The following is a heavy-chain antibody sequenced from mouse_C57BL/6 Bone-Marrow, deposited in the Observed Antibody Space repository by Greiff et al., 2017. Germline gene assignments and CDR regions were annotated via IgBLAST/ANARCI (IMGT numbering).Heavy chain of an antibody. CDR3: ASRGCYGGYFDV. CDR2: IHPNSGST. CDR1: GYTFTSYW. D-gene: IGHD2-12*01. V-gene: IGHV1-64*01. J-gene: IGHJ1*03. Sequence: QVQLQQPGAELVKPGASVKLSCKASGYTFTSYWMHWVKQRPGQGLEWIGMIHPNSGSTNYNEKFKSKATLTVDKSSSTAYMQLSSLTSEDSAVYYCASRGCYGGYFDVWGTGTTVTVSS.